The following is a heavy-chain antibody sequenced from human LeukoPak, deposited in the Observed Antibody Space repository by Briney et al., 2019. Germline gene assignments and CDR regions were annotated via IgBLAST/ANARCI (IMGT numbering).Heavy chain of an antibody. CDR2: IYHSGST. CDR3: ARSQLVPNYYMDV. V-gene: IGHV4-38-2*01. CDR1: GYSISSGYC. Sequence: SETLSLTCAVSGYSISSGYCWGWIRQPPGKGLEWIGSIYHSGSTYYNPSLKSRVTISVDTSKNQFSLKLSSVTAADTAVYYCARSQLVPNYYMDVWGKGTTVTVSS. J-gene: IGHJ6*03. D-gene: IGHD6-6*01.